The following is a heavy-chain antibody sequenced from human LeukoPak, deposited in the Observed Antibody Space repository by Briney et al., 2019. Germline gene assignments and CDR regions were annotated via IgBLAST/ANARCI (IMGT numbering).Heavy chain of an antibody. J-gene: IGHJ2*01. Sequence: PSETLSLTCTVSGGSISSRSYYWGWIRQPPGKGLEWIGSIYNSESTYYNPSLKSRVTISVDTSKNQFSLKLSSVTAADTAVYYCARSGPSPEGLYWYFDLWGRGTLVTVSS. CDR2: IYNSEST. CDR3: ARSGPSPEGLYWYFDL. D-gene: IGHD3-10*01. CDR1: GGSISSRSYY. V-gene: IGHV4-39*07.